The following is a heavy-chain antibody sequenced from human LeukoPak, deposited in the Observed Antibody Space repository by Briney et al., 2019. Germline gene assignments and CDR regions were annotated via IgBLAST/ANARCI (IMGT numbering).Heavy chain of an antibody. Sequence: PLGTLSLTCTVSGGSISSYYWSWIRQPPGKGLEWIGYIYYSGSTNYNPSLKSRVTISVDTSKNQFSLKLSSLTAADTAVYYCASSEYSSSSPDYWGQGTLVTVSS. D-gene: IGHD6-6*01. V-gene: IGHV4-59*01. CDR3: ASSEYSSSSPDY. CDR1: GGSISSYY. J-gene: IGHJ4*02. CDR2: IYYSGST.